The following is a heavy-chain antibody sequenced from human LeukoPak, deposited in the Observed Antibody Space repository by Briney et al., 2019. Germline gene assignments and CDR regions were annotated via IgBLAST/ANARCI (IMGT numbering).Heavy chain of an antibody. D-gene: IGHD4-17*01. Sequence: AETLSLTCAVYGGSFSGYQWTWIRQPPGKGLEWIGQINHSGSTNYNPSLKSRVTISVDTSKNQFSLKLRSVTAADTAVYYCARHLRSGAVDYWGQGTLVTVSS. CDR3: ARHLRSGAVDY. V-gene: IGHV4-34*01. CDR2: INHSGST. J-gene: IGHJ4*02. CDR1: GGSFSGYQ.